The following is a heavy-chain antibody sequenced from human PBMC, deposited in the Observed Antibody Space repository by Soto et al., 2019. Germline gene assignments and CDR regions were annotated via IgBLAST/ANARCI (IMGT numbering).Heavy chain of an antibody. CDR3: ARGSYDFWSGYRYYYYYMDV. J-gene: IGHJ6*03. CDR2: IYYSGST. Sequence: PAETLSLTCTVSGGSISSSSYYWGWIRQPPGKGLEWIGNIYYSGSTYYNPSLKSRVTISVDTSKNQFSLKLSSVTAADTAVYYCARGSYDFWSGYRYYYYYMDVWGKGTTVTVSS. D-gene: IGHD3-3*01. CDR1: GGSISSSSYY. V-gene: IGHV4-39*07.